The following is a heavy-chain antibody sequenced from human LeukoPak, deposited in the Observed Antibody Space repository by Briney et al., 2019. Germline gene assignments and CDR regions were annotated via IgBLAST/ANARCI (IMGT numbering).Heavy chain of an antibody. V-gene: IGHV3-33*01. CDR1: GFTFSSYG. D-gene: IGHD4-17*01. CDR3: AGDYGEYYYGMDV. CDR2: IWYDGSNK. J-gene: IGHJ6*02. Sequence: GESLRLSCAASGFTFSSYGMHWVRQAPGQGLEWVAVIWYDGSNKCYADSVKGRFTISRDNSKNTLYLQMNSLRAEDTAVYYCAGDYGEYYYGMDVWGQGTTVTVSS.